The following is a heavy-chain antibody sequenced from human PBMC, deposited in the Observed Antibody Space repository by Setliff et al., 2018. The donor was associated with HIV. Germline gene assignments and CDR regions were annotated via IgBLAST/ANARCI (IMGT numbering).Heavy chain of an antibody. CDR2: IYNSGYS. V-gene: IGHV4-59*11. D-gene: IGHD2-2*01. CDR3: VRGYCSSTTCYDDYYYMDV. Sequence: SETLSLTCTVSGASITSHYWSWVRQPPGKGLEWIGYIYNSGYSNSKPSLKSRVTMSLDTSKNQFSLELTSVTAADTAVYYCVRGYCSSTTCYDDYYYMDVWGKGSTVTVSS. CDR1: GASITSHY. J-gene: IGHJ6*03.